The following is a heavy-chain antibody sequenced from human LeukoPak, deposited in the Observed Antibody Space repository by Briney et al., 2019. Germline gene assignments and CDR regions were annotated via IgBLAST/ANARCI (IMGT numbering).Heavy chain of an antibody. J-gene: IGHJ4*02. V-gene: IGHV3-21*01. CDR3: ARDGRGAVAGFDY. CDR1: GFTFRSYT. D-gene: IGHD6-19*01. Sequence: GGSLRLSCAASGFTFRSYTMNWVRQAPGKGLEWVSFITSGSSYKYYADSVKGRFTVSRDNAKNSLYLQMSSLRDEDMAVYYCARDGRGAVAGFDYWGQGTLVTVSS. CDR2: ITSGSSYK.